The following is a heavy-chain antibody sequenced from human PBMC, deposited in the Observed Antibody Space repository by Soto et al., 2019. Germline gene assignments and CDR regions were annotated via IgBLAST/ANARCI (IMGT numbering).Heavy chain of an antibody. V-gene: IGHV1-8*01. CDR1: GYTFTSYD. D-gene: IGHD4-17*01. CDR3: ARAPVDYGDIYYYYYYMDV. Sequence: ASVKVSCKASGYTFTSYDINWVRQATGQGLEWMGWMNPNSGNTGYAQKFQGRVTMTRNTSISTAYMELSSLRSEDTAVYYCARAPVDYGDIYYYYYYMDVWGKGTTVTVSS. J-gene: IGHJ6*03. CDR2: MNPNSGNT.